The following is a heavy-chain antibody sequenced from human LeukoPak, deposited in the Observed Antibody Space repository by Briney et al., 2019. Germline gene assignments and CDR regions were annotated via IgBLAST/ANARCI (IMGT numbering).Heavy chain of an antibody. CDR3: ATHYGDKTTVTTVAYNCFDP. D-gene: IGHD4-11*01. Sequence: GASVKVSCKASGYTFTGYYMHWVRQAPGQGLEWMGWINPNSGGTNYAQKFQGRVTMTRDTSISTAYMELSRLRSDDTAVYYCATHYGDKTTVTTVAYNCFDPWGQGTLVTVSS. CDR2: INPNSGGT. J-gene: IGHJ5*02. V-gene: IGHV1-2*02. CDR1: GYTFTGYY.